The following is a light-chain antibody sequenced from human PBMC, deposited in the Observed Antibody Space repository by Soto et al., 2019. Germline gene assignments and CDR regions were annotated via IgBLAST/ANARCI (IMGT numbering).Light chain of an antibody. CDR1: QSAGNF. Sequence: IVITHSPATLSVSPGETASLSCRASQSAGNFLAWYQQKPGQAPRLLIYYISTRATGIPARFSGSGSGTEFTLTINSLQSEDSAVYYCQQHNQWPITFGQGTRLEI. CDR3: QQHNQWPIT. J-gene: IGKJ5*01. CDR2: YIS. V-gene: IGKV3D-15*01.